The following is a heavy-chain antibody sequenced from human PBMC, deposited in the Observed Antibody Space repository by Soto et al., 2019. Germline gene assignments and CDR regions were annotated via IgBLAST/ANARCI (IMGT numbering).Heavy chain of an antibody. V-gene: IGHV4-59*08. Sequence: SDTLSLTCTVSGGSISSYYWSWIRQPPGKGLEWIGYIYYSGSTNYNPSLKSRVTISVDTSKNQFSLKLSSVTAADTAVYYCARLYSSSYGVWFDPWGQGTLVTVSS. D-gene: IGHD6-6*01. J-gene: IGHJ5*02. CDR2: IYYSGST. CDR3: ARLYSSSYGVWFDP. CDR1: GGSISSYY.